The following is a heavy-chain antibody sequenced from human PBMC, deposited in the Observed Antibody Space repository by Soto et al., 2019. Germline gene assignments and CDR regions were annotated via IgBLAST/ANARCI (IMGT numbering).Heavy chain of an antibody. CDR2: IYYSGST. J-gene: IGHJ6*02. Sequence: SETLSLTCTVSGGSISSSSYYWGWIRQPPGKGLGWIGSIYYSGSTYYNPSLKSRVTISVDTSKNQFSLKLSSVTAADTAVYYCAGFGLFPPYYYGMDVWGQGTTVTVSS. CDR3: AGFGLFPPYYYGMDV. D-gene: IGHD3-22*01. V-gene: IGHV4-39*01. CDR1: GGSISSSSYY.